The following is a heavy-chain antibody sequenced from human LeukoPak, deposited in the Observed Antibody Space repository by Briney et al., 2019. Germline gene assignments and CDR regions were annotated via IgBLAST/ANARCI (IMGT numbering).Heavy chain of an antibody. CDR1: GYSISSGYY. D-gene: IGHD2/OR15-2a*01. CDR2: IYHSGST. Sequence: PSETLSLTCAVSGYSISSGYYWGWIRQPPGKGLGWIGSIYHSGSTYYNPSLKGRVTVSVDTSKNQFSLKLSSVTAADTAVYYCARHALISGNWFDPWGQGTLVAVSS. V-gene: IGHV4-38-2*01. CDR3: ARHALISGNWFDP. J-gene: IGHJ5*02.